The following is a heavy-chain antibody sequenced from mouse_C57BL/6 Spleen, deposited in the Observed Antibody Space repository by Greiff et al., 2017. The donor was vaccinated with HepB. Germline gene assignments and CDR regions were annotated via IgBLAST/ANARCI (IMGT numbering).Heavy chain of an antibody. J-gene: IGHJ3*01. D-gene: IGHD1-1*01. V-gene: IGHV14-1*01. CDR2: IDPEDGDT. CDR3: TPYYGSSYTFAY. CDR1: GFNIKDYY. Sequence: VQLQQSGAELVRPGASVKLSCTASGFNIKDYYMHWVKQRPEQGLEWIGRIDPEDGDTEYAPKFQGKATMTADTSSNTAYLQLSSLTSEDTAVYYCTPYYGSSYTFAYWGQGTLVTVSA.